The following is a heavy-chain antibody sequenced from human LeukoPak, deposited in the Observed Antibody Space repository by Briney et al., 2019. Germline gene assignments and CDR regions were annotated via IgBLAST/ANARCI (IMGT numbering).Heavy chain of an antibody. CDR3: AKDYGDYNFDY. D-gene: IGHD4-17*01. Sequence: TGGSLRLSCAASGFTFSSYAMHWVRQAPGKGLEWVAVTSSDGNIKYYADSVKGRFTISRDNSKNTLYLQMNGLRVEDTAVYYCAKDYGDYNFDYWGHGSLVAVSS. V-gene: IGHV3-30-3*01. CDR2: TSSDGNIK. J-gene: IGHJ4*01. CDR1: GFTFSSYA.